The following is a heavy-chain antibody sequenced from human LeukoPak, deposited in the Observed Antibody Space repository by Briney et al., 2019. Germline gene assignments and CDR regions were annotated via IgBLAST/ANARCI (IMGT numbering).Heavy chain of an antibody. D-gene: IGHD4-17*01. J-gene: IGHJ4*02. CDR2: IYSGGST. CDR3: ARVDYGDYGFDY. Sequence: PGGSLRLSCAASVFTVSSNYMSWVRQAPGKGLEWVSVIYSGGSTYYADSVKGRFTISRDNSKNTLYLQMNSLRAEDTAVYYCARVDYGDYGFDYWGQGTLVTVSS. CDR1: VFTVSSNY. V-gene: IGHV3-66*01.